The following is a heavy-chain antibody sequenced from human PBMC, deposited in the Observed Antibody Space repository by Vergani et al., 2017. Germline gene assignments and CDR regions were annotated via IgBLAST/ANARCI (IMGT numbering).Heavy chain of an antibody. CDR3: ATKSCGTPGCQIGYFRE. V-gene: IGHV3-30*03. Sequence: QVHLVESGGGVVQPGRSLRLSCVVSGFTSSYYGMHWVRQAPGKGLECVAVISYDGTQKYYADSVKGRFTISRGNSKSTLYLQMNSLRTEDTAVYYCATKSCGTPGCQIGYFREWGQGTLVTVSS. J-gene: IGHJ1*01. D-gene: IGHD1-1*01. CDR1: GFTSSYYG. CDR2: ISYDGTQK.